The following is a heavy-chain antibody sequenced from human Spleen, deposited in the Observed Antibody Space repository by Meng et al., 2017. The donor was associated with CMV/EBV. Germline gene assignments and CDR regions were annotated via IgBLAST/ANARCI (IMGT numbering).Heavy chain of an antibody. CDR1: GGSISSSSYY. J-gene: IGHJ5*02. Sequence: SETLSLTCTVSGGSISSSSYYWGWIRQPPGKGLEWIGSIYYSGSTYYNPSLKRRVTISVDTSENQFSLKLSSVTAADTAVYYCARLMPSDYDFWSGYYTWWFDPWGQGTLVTVSS. V-gene: IGHV4-39*01. D-gene: IGHD3-3*01. CDR3: ARLMPSDYDFWSGYYTWWFDP. CDR2: IYYSGST.